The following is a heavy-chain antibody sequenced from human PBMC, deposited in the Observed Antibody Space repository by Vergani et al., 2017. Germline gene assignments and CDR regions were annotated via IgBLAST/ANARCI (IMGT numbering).Heavy chain of an antibody. V-gene: IGHV3-30-3*01. D-gene: IGHD6-13*01. J-gene: IGHJ3*02. Sequence: QVQLVESGGGVVQPGRSLRLSCAASGFTFSSYAMHWVRQAPGKGLEWVAVISYDGSNKYYADSVKGRFTISRDNSKNTLYLQMNSLRAEDTAVYYCARGGSRDAFYIWGQGTMVTVSS. CDR2: ISYDGSNK. CDR1: GFTFSSYA. CDR3: ARGGSRDAFYI.